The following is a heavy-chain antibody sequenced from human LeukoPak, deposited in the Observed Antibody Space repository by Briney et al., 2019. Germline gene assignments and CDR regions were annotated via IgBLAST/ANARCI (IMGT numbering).Heavy chain of an antibody. CDR3: AKQGSYFDY. J-gene: IGHJ4*02. CDR2: IKQDGSEK. V-gene: IGHV3-7*03. CDR1: GFTFTTYW. Sequence: PGGSLRLSCAASGFTFTTYWMSWVRQAPGKGLEWMANIKQDGSEKYYVDSVKGRFTISRDNAKNSLYLQMNSLRAEDTAVYYCAKQGSYFDYWGQGTLVTVSS. D-gene: IGHD1-26*01.